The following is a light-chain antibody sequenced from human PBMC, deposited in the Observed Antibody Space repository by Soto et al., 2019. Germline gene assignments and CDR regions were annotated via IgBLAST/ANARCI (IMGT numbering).Light chain of an antibody. J-gene: IGLJ3*02. V-gene: IGLV1-51*01. Sequence: QSVLTQPPSVSAAPGQKVTISCSGSSSNIGDNHVSWYQQFPGTAPKLLIYDNDNRPSGIPDRVSASKSGTSASLAITGLQPGDEADYYCGAWDSSLSAWLFGGGTKLTV. CDR1: SSNIGDNH. CDR2: DND. CDR3: GAWDSSLSAWL.